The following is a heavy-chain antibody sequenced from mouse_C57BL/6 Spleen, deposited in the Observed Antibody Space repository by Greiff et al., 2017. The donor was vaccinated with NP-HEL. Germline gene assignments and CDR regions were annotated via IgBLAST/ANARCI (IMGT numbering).Heavy chain of an antibody. V-gene: IGHV1-26*01. J-gene: IGHJ2*01. CDR2: INPNNGGT. CDR1: GYTFTDYY. CDR3: ATRGGHY. Sequence: EVQLQQSGPELVKPGASVKISCKASGYTFTDYYMNWVKQSHGKSLEWIGDINPNNGGTSYNQKFKGKATLTVDKSSSTAYMELRSLTSEDSAVYYCATRGGHYWGQGTTLTVSS. D-gene: IGHD3-3*01.